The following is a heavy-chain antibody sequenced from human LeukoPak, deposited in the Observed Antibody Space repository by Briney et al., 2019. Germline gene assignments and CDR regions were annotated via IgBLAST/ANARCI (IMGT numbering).Heavy chain of an antibody. CDR3: ARTGDYGGNSHFDY. CDR2: MNPNSGNT. D-gene: IGHD4-23*01. V-gene: IGHV1-8*01. J-gene: IGHJ4*02. CDR1: GYTFTSYN. Sequence: GASVKVSCKASGYTFTSYNINWVRQATGQGLEWMGWMNPNSGNTGYVQKFQGRVTMTRNTSISTAYMELSSLRSEDTALYYCARTGDYGGNSHFDYWGQGTLVTVSS.